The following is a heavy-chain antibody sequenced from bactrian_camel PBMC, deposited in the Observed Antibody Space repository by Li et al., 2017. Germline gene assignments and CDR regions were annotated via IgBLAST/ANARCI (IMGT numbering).Heavy chain of an antibody. J-gene: IGHJ4*01. D-gene: IGHD5*01. Sequence: HVQLVESGGGSVQPGGSLRLSCAAPQNMLNNYCMAWFRQAPGKSREGVAWIPIVGPASYADSVKGRFTISKDNAMNTLYLQMDSLKPEDSAMYYCARSRFVFRGCDLSTSGYYFGGQGTQVTVS. V-gene: IGHV3S53*01. CDR3: ARSRFVFRGCDLSTSGYYF. CDR2: IPIVGPA. CDR1: QNMLNNYC.